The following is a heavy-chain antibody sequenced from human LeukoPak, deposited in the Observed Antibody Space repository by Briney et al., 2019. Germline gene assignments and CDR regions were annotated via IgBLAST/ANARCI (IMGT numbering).Heavy chain of an antibody. Sequence: SETLSLTCTVSGGSISSYYWSWIRQPPGKGLEWIEYIYYSGSTNYNPSLKSRVTISVDTSKNQFSLKLSSVTAADTAVYYCARDRLIAVAGFDYWGQGTLVTVSS. D-gene: IGHD6-19*01. J-gene: IGHJ4*02. CDR1: GGSISSYY. CDR2: IYYSGST. CDR3: ARDRLIAVAGFDY. V-gene: IGHV4-59*12.